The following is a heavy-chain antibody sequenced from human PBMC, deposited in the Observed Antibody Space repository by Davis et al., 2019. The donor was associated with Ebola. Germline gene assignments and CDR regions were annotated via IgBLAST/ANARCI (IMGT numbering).Heavy chain of an antibody. CDR1: CYFFITYP. V-gene: IGHV1-3*01. D-gene: IGHD6-13*01. J-gene: IGHJ4*02. CDR3: ARLAAAGSHYDY. CDR2: INVANGNT. Sequence: ASSMDFCNASCYFFITYPIHWVLHAPGQRLEWMGWINVANGNTQYSEKFQGRVTMTRDTSTSTVYMELSSLRSEDTAVYYCARLAAAGSHYDYWGQGTLVTVSS.